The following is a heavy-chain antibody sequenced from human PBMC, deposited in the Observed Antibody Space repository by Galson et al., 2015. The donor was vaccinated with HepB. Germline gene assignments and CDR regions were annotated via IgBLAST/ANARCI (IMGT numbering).Heavy chain of an antibody. CDR2: ISAYNGNT. CDR1: GYTFTSYG. Sequence: SVKVSCKASGYTFTSYGISWARQAPGQGLEWMGWISAYNGNTNYAQKLQGRVTMTTDTSTSTAYMELRSLRSDDTAVYYCARAAAGYYYYYGMDVWGQGTTVTVSS. J-gene: IGHJ6*02. V-gene: IGHV1-18*04. CDR3: ARAAAGYYYYYGMDV. D-gene: IGHD6-13*01.